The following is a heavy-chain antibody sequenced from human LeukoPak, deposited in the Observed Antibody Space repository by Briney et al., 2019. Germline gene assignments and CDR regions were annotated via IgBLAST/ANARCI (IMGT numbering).Heavy chain of an antibody. Sequence: KTGGSLRLSCAPSGFTFKNAWMNWGRQAPGKGPGWVGRIKSKASGGTIDYAAPVKGRFTISRDDSNNVLYLQMNSLKTEDTGVYYCTKDRPYSGSRNFDYWGQGTLVTVSS. V-gene: IGHV3-15*01. CDR3: TKDRPYSGSRNFDY. CDR1: GFTFKNAW. D-gene: IGHD1-26*01. J-gene: IGHJ4*02. CDR2: IKSKASGGTI.